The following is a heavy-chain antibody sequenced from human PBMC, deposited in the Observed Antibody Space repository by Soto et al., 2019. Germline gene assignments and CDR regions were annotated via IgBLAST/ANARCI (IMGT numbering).Heavy chain of an antibody. CDR3: ARSPPGPYGSGSYYFDY. D-gene: IGHD3-10*01. CDR1: GGTFSSYA. J-gene: IGHJ4*02. CDR2: IIPILGTA. V-gene: IGHV1-69*13. Sequence: AASVKVSCKASGGTFSSYAISWVRQAPGQGLEWMGGIIPILGTANYAQKFQGRVTITADESTSTAYMELSSLRSEDTAVYYCARSPPGPYGSGSYYFDYWGQGTLVTVSS.